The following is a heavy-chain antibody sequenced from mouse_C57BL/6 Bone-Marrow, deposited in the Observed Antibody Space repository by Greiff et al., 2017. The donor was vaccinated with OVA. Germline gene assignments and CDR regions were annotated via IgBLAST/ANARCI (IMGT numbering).Heavy chain of an antibody. Sequence: VQLQQSGAELARPGASVKLSCTASGFNIKDDYMHWVKQRPEQGLEWIGWIDPENGDTEYASKFQGTATITADTSSNTAYLQLSSLTSEDTAVYYCTLVYDCGSSYYYAMDYGGRGTSVTVTA. CDR3: TLVYDCGSSYYYAMDY. V-gene: IGHV14-4*01. J-gene: IGHJ4*01. CDR1: GFNIKDDY. D-gene: IGHD1-1*01. CDR2: IDPENGDT.